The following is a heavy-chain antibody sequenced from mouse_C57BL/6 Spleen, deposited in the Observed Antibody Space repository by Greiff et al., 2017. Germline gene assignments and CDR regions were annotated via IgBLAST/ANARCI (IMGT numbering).Heavy chain of an antibody. J-gene: IGHJ1*03. CDR3: ARGGTTVVARYFDV. Sequence: QVQLKESGAELMKPGASVKLSCKATGYTFTGYWIAWVKQRPGQGLEWIGVINPGSGGTNYNEKFKGKATLTADKSSSTAYMQLSSLTSEDSAVYFCARGGTTVVARYFDVWGTGTTVTVSS. CDR1: GYTFTGYW. V-gene: IGHV1-54*01. D-gene: IGHD1-1*01. CDR2: INPGSGGT.